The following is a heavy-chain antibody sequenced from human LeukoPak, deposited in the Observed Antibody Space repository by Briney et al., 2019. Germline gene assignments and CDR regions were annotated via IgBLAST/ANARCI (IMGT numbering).Heavy chain of an antibody. CDR1: GFTISSHG. J-gene: IGHJ5*02. Sequence: GGSLRLSCAVSGFTISSHGMHWVRQAPGKGPEWVAMIAYHGNTEYYGDSVKGRFTISRDNSKNTLYLQMDSLRAEDTAVYHCAKDWGSGGWYDYFDPWGQGTLVTVSS. CDR2: IAYHGNTE. CDR3: AKDWGSGGWYDYFDP. D-gene: IGHD6-19*01. V-gene: IGHV3-30*18.